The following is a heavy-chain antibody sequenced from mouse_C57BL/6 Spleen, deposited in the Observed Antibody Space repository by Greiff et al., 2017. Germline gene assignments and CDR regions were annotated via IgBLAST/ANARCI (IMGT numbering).Heavy chain of an antibody. D-gene: IGHD2-3*01. CDR2: INPNNGGT. Sequence: EVKLVESGPELVKPGASVKIPCKASGYTFTDYNMDWVKQSHGKSLEWIGDINPNNGGTIYNQKFKGKATLTVDKSSSTAYMELRSLTSEDTAVYYCARSGWLLPFDYWGQGTTLTVSS. V-gene: IGHV1-18*01. CDR1: GYTFTDYN. J-gene: IGHJ2*01. CDR3: ARSGWLLPFDY.